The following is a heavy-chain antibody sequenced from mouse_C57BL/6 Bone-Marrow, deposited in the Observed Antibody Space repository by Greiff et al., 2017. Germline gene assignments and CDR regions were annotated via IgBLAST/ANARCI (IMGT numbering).Heavy chain of an antibody. D-gene: IGHD1-1*01. CDR1: GFNIKDDY. CDR2: IDPENGDT. J-gene: IGHJ1*03. Sequence: DVKLQESGAELVRPGASVKLSCTASGFNIKDDYMHWVKQRPEQGLEWIGWIDPENGDTEYASKFQGKATITADTSSNTAYLQLSSLTSEATAVYSCKTGVTSVVAGGGYWYFDVWGTGTTVTVSS. CDR3: KTGVTSVVAGGGYWYFDV. V-gene: IGHV14-4*01.